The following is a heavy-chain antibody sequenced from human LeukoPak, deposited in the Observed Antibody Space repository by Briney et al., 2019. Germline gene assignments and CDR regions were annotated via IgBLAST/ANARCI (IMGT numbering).Heavy chain of an antibody. V-gene: IGHV3-23*01. CDR3: AKLLWSNYYYGMDV. CDR1: GFTFSSHA. CDR2: ISGSGGST. D-gene: IGHD2-2*01. Sequence: GGSLRLSCAASGFTFSSHAINWVRQAPGKGLEWVSAISGSGGSTYYADSVKGRFTISRDNSKNTLYLQMNSLRAEDTAVYYCAKLLWSNYYYGMDVWGQGTTVTVPS. J-gene: IGHJ6*02.